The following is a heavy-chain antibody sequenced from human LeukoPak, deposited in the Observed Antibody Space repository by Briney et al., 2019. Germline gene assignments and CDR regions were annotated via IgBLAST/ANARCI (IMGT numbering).Heavy chain of an antibody. CDR3: ATQYSSSWYGVPHFDY. Sequence: SETLSLTCTVSGGSISSYYWSWIRQPAGKRLEWIGRIYTSGSTNYNPSLKSRVTMSVDTSKNQFSLKLSSVTAADTAVYYCATQYSSSWYGVPHFDYWGQGTLVTVSS. J-gene: IGHJ4*02. CDR2: IYTSGST. D-gene: IGHD6-13*01. V-gene: IGHV4-4*07. CDR1: GGSISSYY.